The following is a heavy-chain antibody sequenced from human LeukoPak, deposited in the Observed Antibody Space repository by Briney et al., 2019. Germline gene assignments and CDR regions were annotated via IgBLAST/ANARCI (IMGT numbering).Heavy chain of an antibody. CDR1: GGSITTGPYY. J-gene: IGHJ4*02. D-gene: IGHD2-15*01. CDR3: ARSLVVAATVDY. Sequence: PSETLSLTCTVPGGSITTGPYYWSWIRRPPGKGLEWIATIYHTGGSYYDSSLKGRATISVDTSKSQFSLKLSSVTAADTALYYCARSLVVAATVDYWGQGTLVTVSS. V-gene: IGHV4-39*01. CDR2: IYHTGGS.